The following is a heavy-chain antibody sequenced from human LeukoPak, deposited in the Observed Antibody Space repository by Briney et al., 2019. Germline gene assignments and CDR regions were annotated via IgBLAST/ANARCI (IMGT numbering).Heavy chain of an antibody. J-gene: IGHJ4*02. V-gene: IGHV4-39*01. CDR3: ARRPGGSSFDY. Sequence: SETLSHTCTVSVGSLRSSIYYWGWIRHPPGKGLEWLVNFYYSGSTNFNPPLKSRVTISVDTSKNQFSLKLSSVTAADTAVYYCARRPGGSSFDYWGQGTLVTVSS. D-gene: IGHD1-26*01. CDR1: VGSLRSSIYY. CDR2: FYYSGST.